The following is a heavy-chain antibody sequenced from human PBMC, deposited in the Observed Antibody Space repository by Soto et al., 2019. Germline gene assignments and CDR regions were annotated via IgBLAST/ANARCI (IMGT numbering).Heavy chain of an antibody. J-gene: IGHJ6*02. V-gene: IGHV3-30-3*01. Sequence: GGSLRLSCAASGFTFSSYAMHWVRQAPGKGLEWVAVISYDGSNKYYADSVKGRFTISRDNSKNTLYLQMNSLRAEDTAVYYCAREVWFGVLYGMDVWGQGTTVTGSS. CDR2: ISYDGSNK. CDR1: GFTFSSYA. CDR3: AREVWFGVLYGMDV. D-gene: IGHD3-10*01.